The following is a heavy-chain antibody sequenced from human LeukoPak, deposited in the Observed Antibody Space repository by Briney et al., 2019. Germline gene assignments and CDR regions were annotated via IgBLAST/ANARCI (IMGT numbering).Heavy chain of an antibody. J-gene: IGHJ4*02. D-gene: IGHD1-1*01. Sequence: PGGSLRLSCAASGFTFSSYEMNWVRQAPGKGLEWVSYISSSGSTIYYADSVKGQFTISRDNAKNSLYLQMNSLRAEDTAVYYCARDQGRRGVDYFDYWGQGTLVTVSP. CDR2: ISSSGSTI. CDR3: ARDQGRRGVDYFDY. V-gene: IGHV3-48*03. CDR1: GFTFSSYE.